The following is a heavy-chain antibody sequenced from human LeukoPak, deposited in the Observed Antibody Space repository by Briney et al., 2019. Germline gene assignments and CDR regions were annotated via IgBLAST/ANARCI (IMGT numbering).Heavy chain of an antibody. Sequence: GGSLRLSCAASGFTFSSYWMHWVRQAPGKGLVWVSLIQSDGSSKSYADSVKGRFTISRDNAKNTLYLQMHSLRAEDTAVYSRARVSYSSGWAKRAFDYWGQGTLVTVSS. CDR1: GFTFSSYW. CDR2: IQSDGSSK. J-gene: IGHJ4*02. V-gene: IGHV3-74*01. CDR3: ARVSYSSGWAKRAFDY. D-gene: IGHD6-25*01.